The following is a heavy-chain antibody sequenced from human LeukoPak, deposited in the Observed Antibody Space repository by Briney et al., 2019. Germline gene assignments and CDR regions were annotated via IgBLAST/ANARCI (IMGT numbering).Heavy chain of an antibody. D-gene: IGHD6-19*01. J-gene: IGHJ3*02. Sequence: GASVKVSCKASGGTFSSYAISWVRQAPGQGLEWMGGIIPIFGTANYAQKFQGRVTITADESTSTAYMELSSLRSEDTAVYYCASDLSGHGPGAFDIWGQGTMVTVSS. V-gene: IGHV1-69*13. CDR3: ASDLSGHGPGAFDI. CDR1: GGTFSSYA. CDR2: IIPIFGTA.